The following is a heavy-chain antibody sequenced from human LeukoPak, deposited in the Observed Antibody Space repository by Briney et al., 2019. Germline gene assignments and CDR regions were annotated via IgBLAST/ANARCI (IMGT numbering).Heavy chain of an antibody. D-gene: IGHD3-22*01. CDR1: GGSISSGGYY. CDR2: IYYSGGT. Sequence: SQTLSLTCTVSGGSISSGGYYWSWIRQHPGKGLEWVGYIYYSGGTYYKPCLKSRVTISVDTSKNQFSLTLSSVTAADTAVYYCARAITRRITMIVVPQDAFDIWGQGTMVTVSS. CDR3: ARAITRRITMIVVPQDAFDI. J-gene: IGHJ3*02. V-gene: IGHV4-31*03.